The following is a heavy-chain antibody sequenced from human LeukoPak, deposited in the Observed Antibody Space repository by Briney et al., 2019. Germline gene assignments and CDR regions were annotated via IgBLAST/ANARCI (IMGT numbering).Heavy chain of an antibody. CDR1: GGSFSGYY. Sequence: LETLSLTCAVYGGSFSGYYWSWIRQPPGKGLEWIGEINHSGSTNYNPSLKSRVTISVDTSKNQFSLKLSSVTAADTAVYYCASAPGGDYFDYWGQGTLVTVSS. CDR2: INHSGST. D-gene: IGHD2-21*01. J-gene: IGHJ4*02. V-gene: IGHV4-34*01. CDR3: ASAPGGDYFDY.